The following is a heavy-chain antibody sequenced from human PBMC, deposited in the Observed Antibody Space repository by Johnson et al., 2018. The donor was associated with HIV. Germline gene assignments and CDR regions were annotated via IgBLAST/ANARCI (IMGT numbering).Heavy chain of an antibody. CDR1: GFTFSSYG. Sequence: QVQLVESGGGLVQPGRSLRLSCAASGFTFSSYGMHWVRQAPGKGLEWVAVIWYDGSNKYYADSVKGRFTISRDNSKNTLYLQMNSLRAEDTAVYYCAKSPLGVGIFSAFDIWGQGTMVTVSS. D-gene: IGHD2-21*01. V-gene: IGHV3-33*06. CDR3: AKSPLGVGIFSAFDI. J-gene: IGHJ3*02. CDR2: IWYDGSNK.